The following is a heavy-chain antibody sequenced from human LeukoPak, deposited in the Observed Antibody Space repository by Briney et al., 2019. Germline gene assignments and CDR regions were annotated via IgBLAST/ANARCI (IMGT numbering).Heavy chain of an antibody. CDR2: ISGSGGST. J-gene: IGHJ6*03. Sequence: GGSLRLSCAASGFTFSSYAMSWVRHAPGKGLEWVSAISGSGGSTYYADSVKGRFTISRDNSKNTLYLQMNSLRAEDTAVYYCAKVGDYYGSGSIYYYMDVWGKGTTVTVSS. CDR3: AKVGDYYGSGSIYYYMDV. CDR1: GFTFSSYA. D-gene: IGHD3-10*01. V-gene: IGHV3-23*01.